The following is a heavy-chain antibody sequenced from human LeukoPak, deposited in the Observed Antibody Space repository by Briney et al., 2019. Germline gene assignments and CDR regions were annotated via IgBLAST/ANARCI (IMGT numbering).Heavy chain of an antibody. D-gene: IGHD1-7*01. CDR1: GFTFSSYD. V-gene: IGHV3-13*01. CDR3: ARGPIVGITETKGYFDY. J-gene: IGHJ4*02. CDR2: IGTAADT. Sequence: GGSLRLSCAASGFTFSSYDMHWVRQAIGRGLEWVSSIGTAADTYYPGPVKGRFAISRENGKNSLYLQMNSLRAGDTAVYYCARGPIVGITETKGYFDYWGQGILVTVSS.